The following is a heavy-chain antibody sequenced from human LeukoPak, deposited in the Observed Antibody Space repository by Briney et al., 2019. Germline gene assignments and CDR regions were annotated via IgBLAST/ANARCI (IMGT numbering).Heavy chain of an antibody. CDR1: GFTFSSYG. CDR3: AKDLLADDGSGSYPEDY. V-gene: IGHV3-30*18. CDR2: ISYDGSNK. Sequence: PGGSLRLSCAASGFTFSSYGIHWVRQAPGKGLEWVAVISYDGSNKYYADSVKGRFTISRDNSKNTLYLQMNSLRAEDTAVYYCAKDLLADDGSGSYPEDYWGQGTLVTVSS. D-gene: IGHD3-10*01. J-gene: IGHJ4*02.